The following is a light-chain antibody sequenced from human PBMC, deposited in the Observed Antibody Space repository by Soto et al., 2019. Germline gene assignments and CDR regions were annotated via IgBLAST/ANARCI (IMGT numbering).Light chain of an antibody. J-gene: IGKJ5*01. V-gene: IGKV1-39*01. CDR3: QQSYSTPIT. Sequence: DIQMTQSPSSLSASVGDRVTITCRASQSISSYLNWYQQKPGKAPNLLIYAASSLQSGVPSRFSGSGSGTAFTLTISSLQPEDFATYYCQQSYSTPITFGQGTRLEIK. CDR2: AAS. CDR1: QSISSY.